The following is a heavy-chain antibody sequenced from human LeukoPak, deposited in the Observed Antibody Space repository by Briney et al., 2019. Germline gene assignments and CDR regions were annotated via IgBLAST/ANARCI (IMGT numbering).Heavy chain of an antibody. CDR1: GFTFTSYW. CDR2: IKPDESEK. V-gene: IGHV3-7*01. D-gene: IGHD6-13*01. CDR3: ARDGLYSSSRYNWFDP. J-gene: IGHJ5*02. Sequence: PWGSLRLSCEASGFTFTSYWMSWVRQAPGKGLEWVASIKPDESEKNYVHSVKGRFTISRDNAKNSLFLQMNSLRADDTGVYYCARDGLYSSSRYNWFDPWGQGTLVTVSS.